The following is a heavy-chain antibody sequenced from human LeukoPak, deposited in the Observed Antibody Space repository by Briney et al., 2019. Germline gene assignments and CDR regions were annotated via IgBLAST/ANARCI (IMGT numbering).Heavy chain of an antibody. J-gene: IGHJ4*02. V-gene: IGHV3-23*01. D-gene: IGHD3-10*01. CDR1: GFTFSNYG. Sequence: GGSLRLPCAASGFTFSNYGMSWVRQAPGKGLEWVSVISISGGSTYYADSVKGRFTISRDNSKNTLYLKMNSLRAEDTAVYYCAKDALRFGDSLPYYSDDWGQGTLVTVSS. CDR3: AKDALRFGDSLPYYSDD. CDR2: ISISGGST.